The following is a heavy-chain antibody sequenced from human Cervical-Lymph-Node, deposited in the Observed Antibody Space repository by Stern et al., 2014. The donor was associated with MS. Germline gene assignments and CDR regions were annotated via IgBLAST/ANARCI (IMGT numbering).Heavy chain of an antibody. J-gene: IGHJ6*02. CDR1: GFTFSSYG. CDR3: AKDGPRLGSRMDV. CDR2: ISYDGSNK. V-gene: IGHV3-30*18. Sequence: MQLVESGGGVVQPGRSLRLSCAASGFTFSSYGMHWVRPAPGKGLEWGAVISYDGSNKYYADSVKGRFTISRDNSKNTLYLQMNSLRAEDTAVYYCAKDGPRLGSRMDVWGQGTTVTVSS. D-gene: IGHD3-10*02.